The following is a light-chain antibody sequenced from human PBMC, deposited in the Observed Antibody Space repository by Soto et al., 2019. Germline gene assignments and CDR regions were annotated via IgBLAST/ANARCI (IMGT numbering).Light chain of an antibody. CDR1: QSVSSY. V-gene: IGKV3-11*01. Sequence: EIVLTQSPATLSLSPGERATLSCRASQSVSSYLAWYQQKPGQAPRLLIYDASNRATGIPARFSGSGSGTDFTLTISSREPEDVAVGYCQQRSNWPPRLTFGGGTKVEIK. CDR2: DAS. CDR3: QQRSNWPPRLT. J-gene: IGKJ4*01.